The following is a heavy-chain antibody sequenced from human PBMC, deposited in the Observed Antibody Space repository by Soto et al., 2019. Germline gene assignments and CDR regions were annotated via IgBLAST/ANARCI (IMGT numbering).Heavy chain of an antibody. Sequence: SVKVSCKASGFTFTSSAVQWGRQARGQRLEWIGWIVVGSGNTNYAQKFQERVTITRDMSTSTAYMELSSLRSEDTAVYYCAAADYYDSSGYYHDAFDIWGQGTMVTVSS. CDR1: GFTFTSSA. CDR2: IVVGSGNT. V-gene: IGHV1-58*01. J-gene: IGHJ3*02. D-gene: IGHD3-22*01. CDR3: AAADYYDSSGYYHDAFDI.